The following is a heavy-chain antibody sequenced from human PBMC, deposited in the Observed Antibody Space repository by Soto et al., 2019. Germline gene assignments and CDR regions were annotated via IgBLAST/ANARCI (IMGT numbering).Heavy chain of an antibody. CDR3: TTHIVVVPAATFDY. V-gene: IGHV3-15*01. Sequence: EVQLVESGGGLVKPGGSLRLSCAASGFTFSNAWMSWVRQAPGKGLEWVGRIKSKTDGGTTDYAAPVKGRFTISRDDSKNTLYLQMNSLKTEDTAVYYCTTHIVVVPAATFDYWGKGTLVTVSS. CDR1: GFTFSNAW. J-gene: IGHJ4*02. CDR2: IKSKTDGGTT. D-gene: IGHD2-2*01.